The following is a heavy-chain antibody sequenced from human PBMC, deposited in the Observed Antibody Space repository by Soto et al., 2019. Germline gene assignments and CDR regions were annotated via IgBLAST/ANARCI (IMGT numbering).Heavy chain of an antibody. CDR2: IGGSGRTT. J-gene: IGHJ4*02. V-gene: IGHV3-23*01. Sequence: EVQLLESGGGLVQPGGSLSLSCAASAFTFNNYAMSWVRQAPGKGLEWVSGIGGSGRTTYYADSVKGRFTISRDNSNNTMFLQMNSLRAEDTAVYYCAKSRYSDSSGDFYDYWGQGTLVTVSS. CDR3: AKSRYSDSSGDFYDY. CDR1: AFTFNNYA. D-gene: IGHD3-22*01.